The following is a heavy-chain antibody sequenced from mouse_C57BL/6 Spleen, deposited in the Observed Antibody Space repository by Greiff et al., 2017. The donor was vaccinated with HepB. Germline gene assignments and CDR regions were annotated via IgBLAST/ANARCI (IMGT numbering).Heavy chain of an antibody. CDR2: ISDGGSYT. CDR3: ARETAQATPYAMDY. V-gene: IGHV5-4*01. D-gene: IGHD3-2*02. CDR1: GFTFSSYA. Sequence: DVQLVESGGGLVKPGGSLKLSCAASGFTFSSYAMSWVRQTPEKRLEWVATISDGGSYTYYPDNVKGRFTISRDNAKNNLYLQMSHLKSEDTAMYYCARETAQATPYAMDYWGQGTSVTVSS. J-gene: IGHJ4*01.